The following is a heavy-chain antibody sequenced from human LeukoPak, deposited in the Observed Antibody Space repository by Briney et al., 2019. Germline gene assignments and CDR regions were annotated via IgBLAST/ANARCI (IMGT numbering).Heavy chain of an antibody. CDR2: ISSNGGST. V-gene: IGHV3-64D*06. CDR1: GFTFSSYA. Sequence: GGSLRLSCSASGFTFSSYAMHWVRQAPGKGLEYVSAISSNGGSTYYADSVKGRFTISRDNFKNTLYLQMSSLRAEDTAVYYCVKDGARYCSSTSCLHTDAFDIWGQGTMVTVSS. J-gene: IGHJ3*02. D-gene: IGHD2-2*01. CDR3: VKDGARYCSSTSCLHTDAFDI.